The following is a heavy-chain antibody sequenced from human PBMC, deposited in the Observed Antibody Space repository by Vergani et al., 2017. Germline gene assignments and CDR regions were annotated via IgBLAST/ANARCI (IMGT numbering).Heavy chain of an antibody. D-gene: IGHD3-10*01. V-gene: IGHV4-31*03. J-gene: IGHJ5*02. CDR3: ARTGSDSGSYLNWFDP. CDR2: IYYSGST. Sequence: QVQLQESGPGLVKPSQTLSLTCTVSGGSISSGGYYWSWIRQHPGKGLEWIGYIYYSGSTYYNPSLKSRVTISVETYKNQFSLKLSSVTAADTAVYYCARTGSDSGSYLNWFDPWGQGTLVTVSS. CDR1: GGSISSGGYY.